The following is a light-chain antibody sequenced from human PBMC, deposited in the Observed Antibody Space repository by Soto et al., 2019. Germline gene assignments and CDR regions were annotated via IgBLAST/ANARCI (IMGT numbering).Light chain of an antibody. CDR2: SNN. J-gene: IGLJ3*02. CDR1: STNIGSNT. CDR3: AAWDDNLNGWV. Sequence: QSVLTQPPSASGTPGQRVTISCSGSSTNIGSNTVNWYQQFPGTAPKLLIYSNNKRSSGVPDRFSGSKSGTSASLAISALQSEDEADYYCAAWDDNLNGWVFGGGTQLTVL. V-gene: IGLV1-44*01.